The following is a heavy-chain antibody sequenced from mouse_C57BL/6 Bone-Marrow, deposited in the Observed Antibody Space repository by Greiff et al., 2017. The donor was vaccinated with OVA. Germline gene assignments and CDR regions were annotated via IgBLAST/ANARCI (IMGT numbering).Heavy chain of an antibody. CDR3: VRDRGYGSSYPAWLAY. CDR1: GFTFNTYA. V-gene: IGHV10-3*01. CDR2: IRSKSSNYAT. J-gene: IGHJ3*01. Sequence: EVQLVESGGGLVQPKGSLKLSCAASGFTFNTYAMHWVRQAPGQGLEWVARIRSKSSNYATYYAVSVKDRFTISRDDFQSMLYLQMNNLKTEATAMYYGVRDRGYGSSYPAWLAYWGQGTLVTVSA. D-gene: IGHD1-1*01.